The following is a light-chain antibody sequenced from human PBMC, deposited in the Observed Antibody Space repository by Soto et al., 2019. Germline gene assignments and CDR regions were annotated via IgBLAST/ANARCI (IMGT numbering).Light chain of an antibody. CDR3: KQYGSSPYT. CDR2: DAS. V-gene: IGKV3-20*01. J-gene: IGKJ2*01. Sequence: EIVLTQSPGTLSLSPGERATLSCRASQSVSSSYLAWHQQKPGQAPRLLIYDASSRATGIPDRFSGSGSGTDFTLTISRLEPEDFAVYYCKQYGSSPYTFGQGTKLEIK. CDR1: QSVSSSY.